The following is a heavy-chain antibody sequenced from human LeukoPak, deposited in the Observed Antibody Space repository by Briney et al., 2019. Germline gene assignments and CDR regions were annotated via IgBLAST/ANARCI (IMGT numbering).Heavy chain of an antibody. V-gene: IGHV4-34*01. CDR2: INHSGST. D-gene: IGHD3-9*01. Sequence: KSSETLSLTCAVYGGSFSGYYWSWIRQPPGKGLEWIGEINHSGSTNYNPSLKSRVTMSVDTSKNQFSLKLSSVTAADTAVYYCARDRVGHILTAIARRNYCYMDVWGKGTTVTISS. CDR1: GGSFSGYY. J-gene: IGHJ6*03. CDR3: ARDRVGHILTAIARRNYCYMDV.